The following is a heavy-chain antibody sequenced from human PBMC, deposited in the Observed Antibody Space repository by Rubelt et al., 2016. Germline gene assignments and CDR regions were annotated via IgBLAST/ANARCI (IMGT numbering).Heavy chain of an antibody. CDR2: INPSGGST. J-gene: IGHJ4*02. CDR3: ARANSGSGYFGIDY. CDR1: GYTFTSYY. Sequence: QVQLVQSGAEVKKPGASVKVSCKASGYTFTSYYMHWVRQAPGQGLEWLGIINPSGGSTGYAQKFQGRITMTRDTSTSTVYMELSSLRAEDTAVYYCARANSGSGYFGIDYWGQGTLVTVSS. D-gene: IGHD3-22*01. V-gene: IGHV1-46*01.